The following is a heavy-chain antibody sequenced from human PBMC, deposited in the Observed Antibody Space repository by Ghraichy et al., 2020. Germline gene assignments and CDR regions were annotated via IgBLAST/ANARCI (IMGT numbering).Heavy chain of an antibody. Sequence: ASVKVSCKTSGYTFTSYYMHWVRQAPGQGLEWMGIINPSGGSTSYAQKFQGRVAMTRDTSTTTVYMELSSLRSEDMAVYYCARDPKDCSSTSCQIFYAMDVWGQGTTVTVS. D-gene: IGHD2-2*01. CDR3: ARDPKDCSSTSCQIFYAMDV. V-gene: IGHV1-46*01. CDR1: GYTFTSYY. J-gene: IGHJ6*02. CDR2: INPSGGST.